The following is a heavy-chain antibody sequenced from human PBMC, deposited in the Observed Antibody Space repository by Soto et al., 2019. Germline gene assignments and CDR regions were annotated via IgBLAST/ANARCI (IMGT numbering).Heavy chain of an antibody. CDR3: ARAGYSSSSSYFDY. CDR2: IIPIFGTA. Sequence: QVQLVQSGAEVKKPGSSVKVSCKASGGTFSSYAISWVRQAPRQGLEWMGGIIPIFGTANYAQKFQGRVTITADESTSTAYMELSSLRSEDTAVYYCARAGYSSSSSYFDYWGQGTLVTVSS. D-gene: IGHD6-6*01. V-gene: IGHV1-69*01. CDR1: GGTFSSYA. J-gene: IGHJ4*02.